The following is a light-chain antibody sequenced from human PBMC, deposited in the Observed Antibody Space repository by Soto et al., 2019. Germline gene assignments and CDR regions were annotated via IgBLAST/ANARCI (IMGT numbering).Light chain of an antibody. J-gene: IGLJ2*01. CDR2: GNS. CDR1: SSNIGAGYD. V-gene: IGLV1-40*01. Sequence: QSVLTQPPSVSGAPGQRVTISCTGSSSNIGAGYDIHWYQQLPGAAPKLLISGNSNRPSGVPDRFSGSKSGTSASLAIAGLQAEDEADYYCQSYDTSLSGSVFGGGTKVTAL. CDR3: QSYDTSLSGSV.